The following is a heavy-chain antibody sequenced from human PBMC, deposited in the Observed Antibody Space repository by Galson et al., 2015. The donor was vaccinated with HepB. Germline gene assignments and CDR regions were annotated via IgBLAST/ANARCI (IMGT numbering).Heavy chain of an antibody. D-gene: IGHD6-19*01. CDR3: ARVVAVAASDAFDI. V-gene: IGHV3-66*01. CDR2: IYSGGST. J-gene: IGHJ3*02. CDR1: GFTVSSNY. Sequence: SLRLSCAASGFTVSSNYMSWVRQAPGKGLEWVSVIYSGGSTYYADSVKGRFTISRDNSKNTLYLQMNSLRAEDTAVYYCARVVAVAASDAFDIWGQGALVTVSS.